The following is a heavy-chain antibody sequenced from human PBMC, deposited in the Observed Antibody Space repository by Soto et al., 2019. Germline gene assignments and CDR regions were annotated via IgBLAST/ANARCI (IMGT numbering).Heavy chain of an antibody. D-gene: IGHD6-6*01. J-gene: IGHJ6*02. V-gene: IGHV3-7*05. Sequence: GGSLRLSCAASGFTFSSYWMSWVRQAPGKGLEWVANIKQDGSEKYYVDSVKGRFTISRDNAKNSLYLQMNSLRAEDTAVYYCARGARNYYYYYGMDVWGQGTTVTVSS. CDR3: ARGARNYYYYYGMDV. CDR2: IKQDGSEK. CDR1: GFTFSSYW.